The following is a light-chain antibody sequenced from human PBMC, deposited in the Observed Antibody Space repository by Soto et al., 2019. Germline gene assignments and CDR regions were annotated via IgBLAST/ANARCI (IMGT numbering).Light chain of an antibody. CDR3: QHYNNWAIT. Sequence: EIVMTQSPATLSVSPGERATLSCRASQSVSSNLAWYQQKPGQAPRLLIYGASTRATGIPASFSGSGSGTEFTLTISSLQSEDSAVYYCQHYNNWAITFGQGTRLEIK. CDR1: QSVSSN. J-gene: IGKJ5*01. V-gene: IGKV3-15*01. CDR2: GAS.